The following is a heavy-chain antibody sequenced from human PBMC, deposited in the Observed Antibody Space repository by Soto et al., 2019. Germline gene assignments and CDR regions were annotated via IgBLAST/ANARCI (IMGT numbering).Heavy chain of an antibody. CDR2: IYYSGST. J-gene: IGHJ3*02. Sequence: SETLSLTCTVSGGSISSYYWSWIRQPPGKGLEWIGYIYYSGSTNYNPSLKSRVTISVDTSKNQFSLKLSSVTAADTAVYYCARRDGSGSYPTHAFDIWGQGTMVTVSS. V-gene: IGHV4-59*08. D-gene: IGHD3-10*01. CDR1: GGSISSYY. CDR3: ARRDGSGSYPTHAFDI.